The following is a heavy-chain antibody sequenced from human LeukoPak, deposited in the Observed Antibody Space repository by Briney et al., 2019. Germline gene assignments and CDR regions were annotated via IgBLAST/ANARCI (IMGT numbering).Heavy chain of an antibody. J-gene: IGHJ6*02. D-gene: IGHD3-10*01. CDR3: ARGIGFWESYYGMDV. V-gene: IGHV3-33*01. Sequence: GGSLRLSCAASGFTFSSYGMHWVRQAPGKGLEWVAVIWYDGSNKYYADSVKGRFTISRDNSKNTLYLQMNSLRAEDTAVYYCARGIGFWESYYGMDVWGQGTTVTVSS. CDR1: GFTFSSYG. CDR2: IWYDGSNK.